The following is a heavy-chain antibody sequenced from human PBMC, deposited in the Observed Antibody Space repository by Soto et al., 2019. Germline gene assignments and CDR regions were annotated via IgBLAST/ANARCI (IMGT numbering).Heavy chain of an antibody. CDR2: ISYDGSNK. V-gene: IGHV3-30*14. CDR3: ARERLGGYGNACYGLDV. Sequence: QGQLVESGGGVVQPGRSLRLSCAASGFTFSGYAMHWVRQAPGKGLEWVAVISYDGSNKYYADSVKGRFTISRDNSKNTVYLQMTSLRAADTAVYYCARERLGGYGNACYGLDVWGQGTTVTVSS. J-gene: IGHJ6*02. D-gene: IGHD3-16*01. CDR1: GFTFSGYA.